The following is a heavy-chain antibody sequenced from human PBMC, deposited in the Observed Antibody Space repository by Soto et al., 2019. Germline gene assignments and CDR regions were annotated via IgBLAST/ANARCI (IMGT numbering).Heavy chain of an antibody. Sequence: EVQLVESGGGLVQPGGSLRLSCAASGFTFSSYWMSWVRQAPGKGLEWVANIKQDGSEKYYVDSVKGRFTISRDNAKNSLYLKMNSLRAEDTAVYYCARVPYYYDSSGYYGGYYFDYWGQGTLVTVSS. CDR1: GFTFSSYW. CDR2: IKQDGSEK. D-gene: IGHD3-22*01. V-gene: IGHV3-7*01. CDR3: ARVPYYYDSSGYYGGYYFDY. J-gene: IGHJ4*02.